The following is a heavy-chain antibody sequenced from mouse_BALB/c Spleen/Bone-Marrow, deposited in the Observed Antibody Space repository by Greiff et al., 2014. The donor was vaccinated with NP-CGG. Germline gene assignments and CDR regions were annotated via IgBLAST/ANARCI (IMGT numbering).Heavy chain of an antibody. CDR2: INPGSGGA. Sequence: VKLMESGAELVRPGTAVNVPCKASGYAFTNYLIEWVKQRPGQGLEWIGVINPGSGGANYNEKFKGKATLTADKSSSTAYMQLSSLTSDDSAVYFCARFGRYYFDYWGQGTTLTVSS. J-gene: IGHJ2*01. CDR3: ARFGRYYFDY. CDR1: GYAFTNYL. V-gene: IGHV1-54*01.